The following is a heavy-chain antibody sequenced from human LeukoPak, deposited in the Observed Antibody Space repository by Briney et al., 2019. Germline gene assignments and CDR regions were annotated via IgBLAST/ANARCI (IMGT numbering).Heavy chain of an antibody. CDR2: INHSGST. CDR1: GGSFSGYY. V-gene: IGHV4-34*01. J-gene: IGHJ6*03. CDR3: ARLFYGSGSCPGGYYYYYMDV. Sequence: PSETLSLTCAVYGGSFSGYYWSWVRQPPGKGLEWIGEINHSGSTNYNPSLKSRVTISVDTSKNQFSLKLSSVTAADTAVYYCARLFYGSGSCPGGYYYYYMDVWGKGTTVTVSS. D-gene: IGHD3-10*01.